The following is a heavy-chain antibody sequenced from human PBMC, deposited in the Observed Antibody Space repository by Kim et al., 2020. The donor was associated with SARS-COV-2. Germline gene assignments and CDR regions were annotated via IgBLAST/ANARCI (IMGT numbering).Heavy chain of an antibody. J-gene: IGHJ3*02. CDR2: ISAYNGNT. V-gene: IGHV1-18*01. Sequence: ASVKVSCKASGYTFTSYGISWVRQAPGQGLEWMGWISAYNGNTNYAQKLQGRVTMTTDTSTSTAYMELRSLRSDDTAVYYCARDELTGDSSDSSGPLPAFYIWGQGTLVTVSS. CDR3: ARDELTGDSSDSSGPLPAFYI. CDR1: GYTFTSYG. D-gene: IGHD3-22*01.